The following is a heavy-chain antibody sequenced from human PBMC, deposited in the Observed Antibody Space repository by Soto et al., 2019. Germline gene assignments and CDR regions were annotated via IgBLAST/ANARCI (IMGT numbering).Heavy chain of an antibody. V-gene: IGHV3-15*07. Sequence: EVQLVESGGGLVNPGGSLRLSCAASGITFIYAWMDWVRQAPGKRVEWVGRIKSQAGGGTIDYAAPVKGRFTISRDDSKNTVYLQMDSLKTEDTAVYYCTHVFSVAHPYSYFWGQGTLVTVSS. J-gene: IGHJ4*02. CDR2: IKSQAGGGTI. CDR1: GITFIYAW. CDR3: THVFSVAHPYSYF. D-gene: IGHD3-3*01.